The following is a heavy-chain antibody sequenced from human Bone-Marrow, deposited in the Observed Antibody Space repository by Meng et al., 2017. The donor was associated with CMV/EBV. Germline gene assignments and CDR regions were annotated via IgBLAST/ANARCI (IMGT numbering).Heavy chain of an antibody. D-gene: IGHD3-3*01. Sequence: ASVKVSCKASGYTFTSYGISWVRQAPGQGLEWMGWISAYNGNTNYAQKLQGRVTMTTDTSTSTAYMELSSLRSEDTAVYYCARDGNRFWSGYHPQFWFDPWGQGTLVTVSS. CDR3: ARDGNRFWSGYHPQFWFDP. J-gene: IGHJ5*02. CDR2: ISAYNGNT. CDR1: GYTFTSYG. V-gene: IGHV1-18*01.